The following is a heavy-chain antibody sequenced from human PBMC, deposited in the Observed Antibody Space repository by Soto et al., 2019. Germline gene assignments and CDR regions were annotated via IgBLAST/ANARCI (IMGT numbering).Heavy chain of an antibody. CDR2: TSYDGSGK. Sequence: QVQLVESGGGVVQPGTSLRVSCVGSGFTFRSYVIHWVRQAPGKGLEWVALTSYDGSGKYYGDSVRGRFTISRDNSRNTVDLQMDSLRLEDTPLYYCARWGTTGGLDVWGQGTLVSVSS. D-gene: IGHD3-16*01. CDR1: GFTFRSYV. CDR3: ARWGTTGGLDV. J-gene: IGHJ1*01. V-gene: IGHV3-30*19.